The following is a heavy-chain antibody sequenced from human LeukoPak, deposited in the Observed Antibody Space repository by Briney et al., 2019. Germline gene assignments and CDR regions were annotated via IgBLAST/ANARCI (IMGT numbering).Heavy chain of an antibody. CDR2: IKRDGSQK. V-gene: IGHV3-7*01. CDR1: GFTFSSYW. Sequence: GGSLRLSCEASGFTFSSYWMSWVRQAPGKGLEWVANIKRDGSQKYYGDSVKGRFTISRDNAKNSMYLQMNSLRVEDTAVYYCARDSGNYHFDHCGQGALVTVSS. CDR3: ARDSGNYHFDH. J-gene: IGHJ4*02. D-gene: IGHD1-26*01.